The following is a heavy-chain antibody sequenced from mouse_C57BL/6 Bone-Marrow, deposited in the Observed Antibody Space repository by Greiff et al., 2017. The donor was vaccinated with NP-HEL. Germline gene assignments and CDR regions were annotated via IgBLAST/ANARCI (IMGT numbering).Heavy chain of an antibody. J-gene: IGHJ4*01. CDR2: IYPGDGDT. V-gene: IGHV1-80*01. Sequence: VHLVESGAELVKPGASVKISCKASGYAFSSYWMNWVKERPGKGLEWIGQIYPGDGDTKYNGKFKGKATLTVANSSSTAYMKVSSLTSEDAAVYVCARGDYGSSRFGYAMDYWGQGTSVTVSA. D-gene: IGHD1-1*01. CDR1: GYAFSSYW. CDR3: ARGDYGSSRFGYAMDY.